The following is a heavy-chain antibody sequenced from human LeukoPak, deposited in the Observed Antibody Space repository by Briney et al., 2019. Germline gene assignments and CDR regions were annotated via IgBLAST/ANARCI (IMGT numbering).Heavy chain of an antibody. J-gene: IGHJ5*02. V-gene: IGHV4-38-2*02. Sequence: SETLSLTCAVSGYPISSGYYWGWIRQPPGKGLEWIGSIYHSGSTYYNPSLKSRVTISVDTSKNQFSLKLRSVTAADTAVYYCARDLSAAAGSGHWFDPWGQGTLVTVSS. D-gene: IGHD6-13*01. CDR3: ARDLSAAAGSGHWFDP. CDR2: IYHSGST. CDR1: GYPISSGYY.